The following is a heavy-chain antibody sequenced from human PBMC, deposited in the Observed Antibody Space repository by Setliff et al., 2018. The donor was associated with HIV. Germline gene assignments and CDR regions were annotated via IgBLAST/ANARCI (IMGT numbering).Heavy chain of an antibody. D-gene: IGHD1-26*01. CDR2: ISHSGST. V-gene: IGHV4-4*02. Sequence: PSETLSLTCDVSGDSISSSNWWSWVRQSPGKGLEWIGEISHSGSTNYNPSLKSRVTISVDRSKIQFSLKVSSVTAADTAVYYCARGYSGSYYWLDSWGQGTLVTVSS. CDR3: ARGYSGSYYWLDS. CDR1: GDSISSSNW. J-gene: IGHJ5*01.